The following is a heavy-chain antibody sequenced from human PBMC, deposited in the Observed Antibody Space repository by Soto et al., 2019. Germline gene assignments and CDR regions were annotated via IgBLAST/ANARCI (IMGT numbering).Heavy chain of an antibody. Sequence: QVHLQEWGGGLLKPSETLSLTCVVSGESFSDYYWSWIRQPPGKGLEWLGEINQSGNINNNPSRKSRVTISVDTSKNQFSLTLSSVTAADTAVYYCARGGITSRAFDIWGQGTMVIVSS. CDR2: INQSGNI. CDR1: GESFSDYY. J-gene: IGHJ3*02. CDR3: ARGGITSRAFDI. V-gene: IGHV4-34*01. D-gene: IGHD3-10*01.